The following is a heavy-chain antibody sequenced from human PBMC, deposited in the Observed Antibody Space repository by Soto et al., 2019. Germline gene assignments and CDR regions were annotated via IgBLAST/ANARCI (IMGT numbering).Heavy chain of an antibody. CDR2: ISSSSTHI. J-gene: IGHJ4*02. V-gene: IGHV3-21*01. CDR1: GLTFSSYT. CDR3: ARGDYDYIWGSYRFEYYFDY. D-gene: IGHD3-16*02. Sequence: EVQLGESGGGLVKPGGSLRLSCAASGLTFSSYTMNWVRQAPGKGLEWVSSISSSSTHIYYADSVKGRFTISRDNAKNSLYLQMYSLRAEDTAVYYCARGDYDYIWGSYRFEYYFDYWGQGTLVTVSS.